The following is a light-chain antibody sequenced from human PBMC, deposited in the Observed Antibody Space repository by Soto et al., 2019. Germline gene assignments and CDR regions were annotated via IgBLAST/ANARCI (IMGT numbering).Light chain of an antibody. V-gene: IGLV2-23*02. J-gene: IGLJ1*01. Sequence: QSALTQPASVSGSPGQSITISCTGTSRDVGSYNLVSWYQQHPGKAPKLMIYEVSTPPSGVSNRFSGSKSGNTASLTISGLQAEDEADYYCCSYAGSSTSVFGTGTKLTVL. CDR1: SRDVGSYNL. CDR2: EVS. CDR3: CSYAGSSTSV.